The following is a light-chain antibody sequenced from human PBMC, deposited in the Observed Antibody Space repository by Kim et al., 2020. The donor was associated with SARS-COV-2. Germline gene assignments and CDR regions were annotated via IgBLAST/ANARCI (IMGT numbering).Light chain of an antibody. V-gene: IGKV1-39*01. CDR3: QQSYSVPPWT. Sequence: DIQMTQSPSSLSASIGDRVTITCRASQSISNYLNWYQQKPGKAPKLLIYAASILQSGVPSRFSGSGSGTDFTLTISGLQPEDFAIYSCQQSYSVPPWTFGPGTKVDIK. CDR2: AAS. J-gene: IGKJ1*01. CDR1: QSISNY.